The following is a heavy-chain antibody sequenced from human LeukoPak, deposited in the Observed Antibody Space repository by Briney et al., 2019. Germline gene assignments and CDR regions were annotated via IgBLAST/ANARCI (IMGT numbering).Heavy chain of an antibody. CDR2: INHSGST. CDR1: GGSFSGYY. CDR3: AGGSSGYYF. J-gene: IGHJ4*02. V-gene: IGHV4-34*01. Sequence: SETLSLTCAVYGGSFSGYYWSWIRQPPGKGLEWIGEINHSGSTNYNPSLKSRVTISVDTSKNQFSLKLSSVTAADTAVYYCAGGSSGYYFWGQGTLVTVSS. D-gene: IGHD3-22*01.